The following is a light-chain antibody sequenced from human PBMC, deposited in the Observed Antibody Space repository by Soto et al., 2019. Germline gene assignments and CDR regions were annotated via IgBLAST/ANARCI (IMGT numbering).Light chain of an antibody. CDR2: EVT. J-gene: IGLJ3*02. Sequence: QSALTQPASVSGSPGQSITISCTGTSSDVGSHNFVSWYQQRPGKAPKLIIFEVTKRPSGVSNRFSASKSGNTASLTISGVQAEDDADYYCCSYAGTTTRVFGGGTKLTVL. CDR1: SSDVGSHNF. CDR3: CSYAGTTTRV. V-gene: IGLV2-23*02.